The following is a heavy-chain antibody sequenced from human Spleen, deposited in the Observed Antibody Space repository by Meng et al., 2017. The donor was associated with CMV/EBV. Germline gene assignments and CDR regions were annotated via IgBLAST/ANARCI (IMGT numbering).Heavy chain of an antibody. J-gene: IGHJ4*02. Sequence: SVKVSCKASGGTFSSYAISWVRQAPGQGLEWMGGIIPIFGTANYAQKFQGRVTITTDESTSTAYMELSSLRAEDTAVYYCARGEKVRCTNGVCYAGDFDYWGQGTLVTVSS. D-gene: IGHD2-8*01. V-gene: IGHV1-69*05. CDR3: ARGEKVRCTNGVCYAGDFDY. CDR2: IIPIFGTA. CDR1: GGTFSSYA.